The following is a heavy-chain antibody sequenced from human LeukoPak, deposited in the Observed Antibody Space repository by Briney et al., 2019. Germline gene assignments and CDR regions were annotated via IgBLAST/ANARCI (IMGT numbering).Heavy chain of an antibody. J-gene: IGHJ4*02. CDR3: ARDKQEGATLLDF. D-gene: IGHD1-26*01. Sequence: GGSLRLSCVASGFTFSSYWMSWVRQAPGKGLEWVANIKQDGSEAYYVDSVKGRFIISRDNAKNSLYLEMNSLRVDDTAAYYCARDKQEGATLLDFWGQGTLVTVSS. V-gene: IGHV3-7*01. CDR1: GFTFSSYW. CDR2: IKQDGSEA.